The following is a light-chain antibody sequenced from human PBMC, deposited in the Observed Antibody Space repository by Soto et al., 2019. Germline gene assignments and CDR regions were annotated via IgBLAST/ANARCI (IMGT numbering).Light chain of an antibody. CDR1: QSVTTSY. CDR2: G. V-gene: IGKV3-20*01. CDR3: QQFGNSEA. J-gene: IGKJ1*01. Sequence: EIVLTQSPGTLSLSPGERATLSCRTSQSVTTSYLGWFQQKPGQAPKLLIYGATGIPDRFSGSGSGTDVTLTISRLEPEDFAVYFCQQFGNSEAFGQGTKVEIK.